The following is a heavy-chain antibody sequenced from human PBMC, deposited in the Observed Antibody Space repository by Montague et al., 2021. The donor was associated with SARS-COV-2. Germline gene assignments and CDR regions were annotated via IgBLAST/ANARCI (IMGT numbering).Heavy chain of an antibody. CDR2: LSSSGXT. CDR1: GESIDRDTYY. Sequence: SETLSLTCIVSGESIDRDTYYWGWIRQSPGKGLEWIGSLSSSGXTXYXXXXRXRVTISVDTSKNHFSLKVNSVTATDTAVYFCARPGSVSGWFYFDDWGQGTLVSVSS. D-gene: IGHD6-19*01. V-gene: IGHV4-39*02. J-gene: IGHJ4*02. CDR3: ARPGSVSGWFYFDD.